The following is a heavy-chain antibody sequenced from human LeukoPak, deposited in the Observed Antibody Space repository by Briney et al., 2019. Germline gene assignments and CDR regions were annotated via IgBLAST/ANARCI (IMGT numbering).Heavy chain of an antibody. Sequence: SETLSLTCTVSGGSITTGTYYLTWIRQSAGKGLEWIGLIYPSGGTNYNPSLKSRLTISIDASKNQFSLKLSSVTAADTAVYYCATGGAPDCSVDACYSLDSWGQGTLVTVSS. D-gene: IGHD2-15*01. CDR1: GGSITTGTYY. CDR3: ATGGAPDCSVDACYSLDS. V-gene: IGHV4-61*02. J-gene: IGHJ4*02. CDR2: IYPSGGT.